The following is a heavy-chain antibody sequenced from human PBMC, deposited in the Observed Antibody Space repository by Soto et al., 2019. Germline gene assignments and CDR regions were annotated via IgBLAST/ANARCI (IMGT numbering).Heavy chain of an antibody. CDR1: GGSISSYY. CDR3: ARGNSGYDTYYYYYYMDG. V-gene: IGHV4-59*01. CDR2: IYYSGST. J-gene: IGHJ6*03. D-gene: IGHD5-12*01. Sequence: SETLSLTCTVSGGSISSYYWSWIRQPPGKGLGWIGYIYYSGSTNYNPSLKSRVTISVDTSKNQFSLKLSSVTAADTAVYYCARGNSGYDTYYYYYYMDGWGKGTTVTVSS.